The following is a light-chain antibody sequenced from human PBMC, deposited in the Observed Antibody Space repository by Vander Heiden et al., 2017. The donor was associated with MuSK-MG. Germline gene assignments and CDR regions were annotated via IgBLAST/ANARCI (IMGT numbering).Light chain of an antibody. J-gene: IGKJ1*01. V-gene: IGKV3-11*01. CDR1: QSVSSY. Sequence: EIVLTQSPATLSLSPGERATLSCRASQSVSSYLAWYQQKPGQAPRLLIYDASRFSGSGSGTDFTLTISSLEPEDFAVYYCQQRSNWPRTLGQGTKVEIK. CDR2: DA. CDR3: QQRSNWPRT.